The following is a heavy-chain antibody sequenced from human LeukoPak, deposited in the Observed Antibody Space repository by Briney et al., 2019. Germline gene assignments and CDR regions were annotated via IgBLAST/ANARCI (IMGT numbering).Heavy chain of an antibody. CDR3: ARHSSSWYRTEYFQH. J-gene: IGHJ1*01. Sequence: SETLSLTCTVSGGSISSYYWSWIRQPPEKGLEWIGYIYYSGSTNYNPSLKSRVTISVDTSKNQFSLKLSSVTAADTAVYYCARHSSSWYRTEYFQHWGQGTLVTVSS. CDR1: GGSISSYY. CDR2: IYYSGST. V-gene: IGHV4-59*08. D-gene: IGHD6-13*01.